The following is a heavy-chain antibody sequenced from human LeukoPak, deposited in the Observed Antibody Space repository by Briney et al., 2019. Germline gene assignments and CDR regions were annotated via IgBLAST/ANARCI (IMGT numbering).Heavy chain of an antibody. CDR1: GFTFSSYA. V-gene: IGHV3-30*04. CDR3: ASFPPPDGDPEVQ. J-gene: IGHJ4*02. CDR2: ISYDGSNK. Sequence: GGSLRLSCAASGFTFSSYAMHWVRQAPGKGLERVAVISYDGSNKYYADSVKGRFTISRDNSKNTLYLQMNSLRAEDTAVYYCASFPPPDGDPEVQWGQGTLVTVSS. D-gene: IGHD1-14*01.